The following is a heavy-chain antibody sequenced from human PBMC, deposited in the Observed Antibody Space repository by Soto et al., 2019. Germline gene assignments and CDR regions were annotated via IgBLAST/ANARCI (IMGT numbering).Heavy chain of an antibody. D-gene: IGHD2-8*01. CDR2: ISAYNANR. J-gene: IGHJ6*02. CDR3: ASSFLRYQWRYGMDV. Sequence: ASVKVSCKASGYTFNKYGFSWLRQAPAQSIEWMGWISAYNANRNYAQELQGGVTMTTDTSTGTAYMELRSLRADDTAVYYCASSFLRYQWRYGMDVWGQGTPVTVSS. V-gene: IGHV1-18*01. CDR1: GYTFNKYG.